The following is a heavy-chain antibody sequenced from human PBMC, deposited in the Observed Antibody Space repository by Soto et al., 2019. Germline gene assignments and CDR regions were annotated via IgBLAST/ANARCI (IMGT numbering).Heavy chain of an antibody. V-gene: IGHV3-9*01. Sequence: EVQLVESGGGLVQPGRSLRLSCAASGFMFDAFAMHWVRQAPGKGLEWVSGISWNSGDVAYADSVKGRFTISRDNAKHSVYLHLNSLRPEDTALYYCAKAPNVVTHWFDPWGQGTLVTVSS. CDR3: AKAPNVVTHWFDP. CDR1: GFMFDAFA. D-gene: IGHD3-22*01. CDR2: ISWNSGDV. J-gene: IGHJ5*02.